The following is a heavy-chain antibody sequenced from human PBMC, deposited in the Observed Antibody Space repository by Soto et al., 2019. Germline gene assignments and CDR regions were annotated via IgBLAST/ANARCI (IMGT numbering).Heavy chain of an antibody. Sequence: QVQLVQSGAEVKKPGASVKVSCKASGYTFTSYGISWVRQAPGQGLEWMGWISPYKGNTNYAQKLQGRVTMTTDTSTSTAYMELRSLRSNDTAVYYCERAPPFWSDSLIDYWGQGTLVTVSS. V-gene: IGHV1-18*01. CDR2: ISPYKGNT. J-gene: IGHJ4*02. CDR3: ERAPPFWSDSLIDY. D-gene: IGHD3-3*01. CDR1: GYTFTSYG.